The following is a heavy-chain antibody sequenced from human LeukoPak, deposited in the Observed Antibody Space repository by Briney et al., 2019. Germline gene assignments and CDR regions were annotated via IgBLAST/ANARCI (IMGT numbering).Heavy chain of an antibody. V-gene: IGHV3-23*01. CDR1: GLIYHHYD. D-gene: IGHD4-23*01. CDR3: AKDWTTVVTPKGYYFDS. J-gene: IGHJ4*02. Sequence: GGSLRLSCAASGLIYHHYDMRGVRQAPGRGLVWVSAISNTGGSTYYADSVKGRFTISRDNSKNTLSLQMDSLRAEDTDVYYCAKDWTTVVTPKGYYFDSWGQGTLVTVSS. CDR2: ISNTGGST.